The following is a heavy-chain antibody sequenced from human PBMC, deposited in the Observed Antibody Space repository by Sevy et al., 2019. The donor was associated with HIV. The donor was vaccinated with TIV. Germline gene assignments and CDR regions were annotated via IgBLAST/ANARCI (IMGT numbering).Heavy chain of an antibody. CDR1: GYTLTALS. CDR2: FDPEDGET. Sequence: ASVKVSCKVSGYTLTALSMHWVRQAPGKGLEWMGTFDPEDGETRFAQKFQGRVTMTEDTSTDTAYMQLSSLRSEDTAEYFCATTKDYYESSGYPFDHWGQGALVTVSS. J-gene: IGHJ4*02. CDR3: ATTKDYYESSGYPFDH. V-gene: IGHV1-24*01. D-gene: IGHD3-22*01.